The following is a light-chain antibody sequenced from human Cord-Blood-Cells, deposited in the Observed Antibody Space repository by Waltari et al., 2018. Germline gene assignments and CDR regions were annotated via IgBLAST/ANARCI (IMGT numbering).Light chain of an antibody. Sequence: DIQMTQSPSSLSAYVGDRVTITCRAIQGLSNYLAWYQQKPGKVPKLLIYAASTLQSGVPSRFSGSGSGTDFTLTISSLQPEDVATYYCQKYNSAPHTFGQGTKLEIK. V-gene: IGKV1-27*01. CDR2: AAS. CDR3: QKYNSAPHT. CDR1: QGLSNY. J-gene: IGKJ2*01.